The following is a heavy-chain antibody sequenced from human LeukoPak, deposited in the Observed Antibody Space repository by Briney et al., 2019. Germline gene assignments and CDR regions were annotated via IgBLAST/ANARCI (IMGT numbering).Heavy chain of an antibody. J-gene: IGHJ5*02. CDR2: ISYDGSNK. CDR1: GFTFSSYG. Sequence: PGGSLRLSCAASGFTFSSYGMHWVRQAPDKGLEWGAGISYDGSNKYYADSVKGRFTISRDNSKTTLCLQMNSLRAEDTAVYYCARDYGVGFDPWGQGTLVTVSS. CDR3: ARDYGVGFDP. D-gene: IGHD4-17*01. V-gene: IGHV3-30*03.